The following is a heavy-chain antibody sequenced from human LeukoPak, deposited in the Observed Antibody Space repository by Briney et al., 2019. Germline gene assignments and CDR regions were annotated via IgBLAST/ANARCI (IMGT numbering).Heavy chain of an antibody. CDR3: ARDLVPKYSSGWLASGY. CDR2: INAGNGNT. Sequence: ASVKVSCKASGYTFTSYAMHWVRQAPGQRLEWMGWINAGNGNTKYSQKLQGRVTMTTDTSTSTAYMELRSLRSDDTAVYYCARDLVPKYSSGWLASGYWGQGTLVTVSS. J-gene: IGHJ4*02. D-gene: IGHD6-19*01. V-gene: IGHV1-3*01. CDR1: GYTFTSYA.